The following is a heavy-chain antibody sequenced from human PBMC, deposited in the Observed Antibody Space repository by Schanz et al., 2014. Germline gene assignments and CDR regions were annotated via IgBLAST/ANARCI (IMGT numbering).Heavy chain of an antibody. CDR1: AFIFRSYS. CDR3: ARDHQWLARYYMDV. J-gene: IGHJ6*03. CDR2: ISSSGTSI. V-gene: IGHV3-48*01. Sequence: EVQLVESGGGLVQPGGSLRLSCAASAFIFRSYSMHWVRQAPGKGLEWVSFISSSGTSIYYADSVKGRFTISRDNPKKTLYLQMNSLRAEDTAVYYCARDHQWLARYYMDVWGKGTTVTVSS. D-gene: IGHD6-19*01.